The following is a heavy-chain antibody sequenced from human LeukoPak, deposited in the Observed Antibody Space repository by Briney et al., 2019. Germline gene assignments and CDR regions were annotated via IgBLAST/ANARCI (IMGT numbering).Heavy chain of an antibody. J-gene: IGHJ4*02. D-gene: IGHD4-17*01. Sequence: GGSLRLSCAASGFTFSSYVMNWVRQAPGKGLEWVSYISSSGSTIYYADSVKGRFTISRDNAKNSLYLQMNSLRAEDTAVYYCARDPTVTTSYYFDYWGQGTLVTVSS. CDR1: GFTFSSYV. V-gene: IGHV3-48*03. CDR2: ISSSGSTI. CDR3: ARDPTVTTSYYFDY.